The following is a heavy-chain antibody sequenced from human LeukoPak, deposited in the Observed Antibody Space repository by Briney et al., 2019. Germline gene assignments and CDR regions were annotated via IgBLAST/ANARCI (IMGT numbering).Heavy chain of an antibody. CDR3: ARGGTGMDWFDP. CDR1: GYTFTSYD. CDR2: MNPNSGNT. V-gene: IGHV1-8*01. Sequence: ASVTVSCKASGYTFTSYDINWVRQAPGQGLEWMGWMNPNSGNTGYAQKFQGRVTMTRNTSISTAYMELSSLRAEDTAVYYCARGGTGMDWFDPWGQGTLVTVSS. J-gene: IGHJ5*02. D-gene: IGHD1-1*01.